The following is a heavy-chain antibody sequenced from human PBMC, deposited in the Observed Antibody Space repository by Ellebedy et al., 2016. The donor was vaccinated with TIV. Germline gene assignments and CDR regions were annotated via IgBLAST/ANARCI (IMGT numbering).Heavy chain of an antibody. CDR3: AKDHSSGWYGVVDY. D-gene: IGHD6-19*01. CDR1: GFTFSGSA. J-gene: IGHJ4*02. CDR2: IYSGGST. V-gene: IGHV3-53*01. Sequence: GESLKISCAASGFTFSGSAMHWVRQAPGKGLEWVSVIYSGGSTHYADSVKGRFTISRDNSKNTLYLQMNSLRAEDTAVYYCAKDHSSGWYGVVDYWGQGTLVTVSS.